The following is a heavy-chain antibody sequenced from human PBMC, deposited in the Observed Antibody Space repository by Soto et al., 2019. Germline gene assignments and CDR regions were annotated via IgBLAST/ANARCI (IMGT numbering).Heavy chain of an antibody. CDR1: GVTVSNNF. Sequence: PGGSLRLSCAASGVTVSNNFMSWVRQAPGKGLEWVSIIYSGGATQYADSVKGRFTISRDSYKNTVYLQMNSLRVEDTAVYYCARVSGWYYAYWGQGTLVTVSS. V-gene: IGHV3-66*01. D-gene: IGHD1-7*01. CDR2: IYSGGAT. CDR3: ARVSGWYYAY. J-gene: IGHJ4*02.